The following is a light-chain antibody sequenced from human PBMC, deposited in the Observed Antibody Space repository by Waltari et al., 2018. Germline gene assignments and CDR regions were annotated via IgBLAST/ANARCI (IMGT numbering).Light chain of an antibody. J-gene: IGKJ1*01. Sequence: GQPTHSVSRTLACYQQWPDRAPMLLIYDAASRTTCIPDMFGGSGSGTYFSLTIGRLGPGDFAVYYCQKYGTLPATFGQGTNVEIK. V-gene: IGKV3-20*01. CDR2: DAA. CDR1: HSVSRT. CDR3: QKYGTLPAT.